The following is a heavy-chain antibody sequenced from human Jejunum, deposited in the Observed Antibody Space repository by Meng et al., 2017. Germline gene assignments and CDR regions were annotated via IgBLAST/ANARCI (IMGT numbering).Heavy chain of an antibody. CDR2: ISADNGNA. CDR3: TRGGMTSETTFFLH. D-gene: IGHD3-3*02. CDR1: GYTFTNYG. Sequence: QVHLGQSGAEVKKAGASVKVSCKASGYTFTNYGINWVRQAPGQGLEWMAWISADNGNAKYAQNLQDRVTLTTETSTTTAYMELRNLRSDDTAVYYCTRGGMTSETTFFLHWGQGTLVTVSS. V-gene: IGHV1-18*01. J-gene: IGHJ4*02.